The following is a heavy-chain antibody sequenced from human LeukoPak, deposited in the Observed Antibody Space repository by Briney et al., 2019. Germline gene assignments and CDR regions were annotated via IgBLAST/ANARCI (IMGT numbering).Heavy chain of an antibody. CDR2: ISYDGSNK. CDR1: GFTFSSYA. V-gene: IGHV3-30-3*01. J-gene: IGHJ6*03. Sequence: PGGSLRLSCAASGFTFSSYAMHWVRQAPGKGLEWVAVISYDGSNKYYADSVKGRFTISRDNSKNTLYLQMNSLRAEDTAVYYCARDRWIAARPNYYYYYYMDVWGKGTTVTVSS. CDR3: ARDRWIAARPNYYYYYYMDV. D-gene: IGHD6-6*01.